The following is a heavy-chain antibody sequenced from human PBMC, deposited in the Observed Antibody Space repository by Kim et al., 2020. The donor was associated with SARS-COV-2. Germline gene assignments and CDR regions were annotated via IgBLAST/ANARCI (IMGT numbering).Heavy chain of an antibody. D-gene: IGHD3-22*01. CDR3: ATVRGFSRYYYDSSFQH. CDR2: FDPEDGET. CDR1: GYTLTELS. V-gene: IGHV1-24*01. J-gene: IGHJ1*01. Sequence: ASVKVSCKVSGYTLTELSMHWVRQAPGKGLEWMGGFDPEDGETIYAQKFQGRVTMTEDTSTDTAYMELSSLRSEDTAVYYCATVRGFSRYYYDSSFQHWGQGTPVTVSS.